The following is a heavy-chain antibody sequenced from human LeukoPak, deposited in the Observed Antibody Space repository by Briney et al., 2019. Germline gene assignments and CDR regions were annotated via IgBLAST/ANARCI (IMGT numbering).Heavy chain of an antibody. J-gene: IGHJ4*02. D-gene: IGHD3-22*01. V-gene: IGHV4-39*07. Sequence: SETLSLTCTVSGGSISSGSYYWGWIRQPPGKGLEWIGEINHSGSTNYNPSLKSRVTISVDTSKNQFSLKLSSVTAADTAVYYCARGAYFFPTYYYDQLKPRARRGFDYWGQGTLVTVSS. CDR3: ARGAYFFPTYYYDQLKPRARRGFDY. CDR2: INHSGST. CDR1: GGSISSGSYY.